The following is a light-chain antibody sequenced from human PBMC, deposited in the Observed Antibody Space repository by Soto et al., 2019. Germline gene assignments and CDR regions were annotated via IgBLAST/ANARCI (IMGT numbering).Light chain of an antibody. J-gene: IGKJ1*01. CDR3: QQYDGSPRT. CDR1: QSVGSS. Sequence: TLSVSPGERATLSCRASQSVGSSLAWYQQKPGQAPRLLIYDASSRAAGIPDRFSGSGSGTDFTLTITRLEPEDFAVYHCQQYDGSPRTFGQGTKVDIK. CDR2: DAS. V-gene: IGKV3-20*01.